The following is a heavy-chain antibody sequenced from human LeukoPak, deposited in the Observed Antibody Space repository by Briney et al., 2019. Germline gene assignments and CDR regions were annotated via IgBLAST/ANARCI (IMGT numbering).Heavy chain of an antibody. CDR3: ARDDPFWSGYYYH. Sequence: ASVNVSCKASGYTFTGYYMHWVRQPPGQGLEWVGWINPNSGGTNYAQKFQGRVTMTRDTSISTAYMELSRLRSDDTAVYYCARDDPFWSGYYYHWGQGTLVTVSS. CDR1: GYTFTGYY. CDR2: INPNSGGT. V-gene: IGHV1-2*02. J-gene: IGHJ5*02. D-gene: IGHD3-3*01.